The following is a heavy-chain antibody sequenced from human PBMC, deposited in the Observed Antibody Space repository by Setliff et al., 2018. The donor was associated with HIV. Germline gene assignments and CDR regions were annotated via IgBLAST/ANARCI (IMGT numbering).Heavy chain of an antibody. Sequence: ASVKVSCKASGYTFNTYGISCVRQAPGQGLEWMGWISPYNGYTNYVQKLQGRVTMTTDTSTSIAYMELRSLKSDDTAVYYCAREITNYFDDWGQVTLVTVSS. CDR2: ISPYNGYT. J-gene: IGHJ4*02. CDR1: GYTFNTYG. CDR3: AREITNYFDD. V-gene: IGHV1-18*01. D-gene: IGHD3-16*01.